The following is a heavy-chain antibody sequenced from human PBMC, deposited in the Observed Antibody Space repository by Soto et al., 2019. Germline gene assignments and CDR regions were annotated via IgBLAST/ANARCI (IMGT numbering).Heavy chain of an antibody. CDR2: ISWNSGSI. CDR1: GFTFDDYA. J-gene: IGHJ1*01. V-gene: IGHV3-9*01. CDR3: ANQLYSSPEEYCQH. Sequence: EVQLVESGGGLVQPGRSLRLSCAASGFTFDDYAMHWVRPAPGKGLEWVSGISWNSGSIGYADSVKCRFTVSRDNAKNSLYLQMNRLRAEDTALYYCANQLYSSPEEYCQHLGQGTLVTGSS. D-gene: IGHD6-13*01.